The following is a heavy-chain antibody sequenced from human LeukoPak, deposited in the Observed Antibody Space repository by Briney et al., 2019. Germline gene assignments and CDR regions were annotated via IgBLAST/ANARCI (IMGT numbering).Heavy chain of an antibody. V-gene: IGHV4-38-2*01. D-gene: IGHD6-19*01. Sequence: PSETLSLTCEVSGYSISSDKYWGWIRQPPGKGLEWIGIIYHTGSTYYNPSLKSRVSISVDTSKNQFSLKFTSVTAADTAVYYCARSHSGWQGHNNWFDPWGQGTLVTVSS. CDR3: ARSHSGWQGHNNWFDP. CDR2: IYHTGST. CDR1: GYSISSDKY. J-gene: IGHJ5*02.